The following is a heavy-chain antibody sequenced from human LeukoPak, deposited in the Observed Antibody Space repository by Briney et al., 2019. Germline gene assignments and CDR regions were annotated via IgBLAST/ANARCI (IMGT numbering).Heavy chain of an antibody. CDR2: IYYSVST. CDR3: ARVRMLYSSGWYPNFDY. Sequence: PSETLSLTCTVSGGSISSYYWSWIRQPPGKGLEWIGYIYYSVSTNYNPSLKSRVTISVDTSKNQFSLKLSSVTAADTAVYYCARVRMLYSSGWYPNFDYWGQGTLVTVSS. D-gene: IGHD6-19*01. CDR1: GGSISSYY. J-gene: IGHJ4*02. V-gene: IGHV4-59*01.